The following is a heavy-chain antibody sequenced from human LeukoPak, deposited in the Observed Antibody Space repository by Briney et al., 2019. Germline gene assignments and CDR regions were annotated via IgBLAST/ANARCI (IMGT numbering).Heavy chain of an antibody. CDR1: GGSISSSSYY. J-gene: IGHJ4*02. D-gene: IGHD4-17*01. Sequence: SETLSLTCTVSGGSISSSSYYWGWIRQPPGKGLEWIGSIYYSGSTYYNPSLKSRVTISVDTSKNQFSLKLSSVTAADTAVYYCAREMTTVTSYYFDYWGQGTLVTVSS. CDR2: IYYSGST. V-gene: IGHV4-39*07. CDR3: AREMTTVTSYYFDY.